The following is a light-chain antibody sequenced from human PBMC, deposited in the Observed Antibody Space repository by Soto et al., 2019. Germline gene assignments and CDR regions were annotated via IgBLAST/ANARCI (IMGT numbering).Light chain of an antibody. CDR2: EVS. CDR1: TSDVGSYNL. Sequence: QSVLTQPASVSGSPGQSITISCTGTTSDVGSYNLVSWYQQHPGIAPKLLIYEVSKRPSGVSNRFSGSKSGNTASLTISGLQAEDEADYSCCSYAGSDTVIFGGGTKVTVL. J-gene: IGLJ2*01. V-gene: IGLV2-23*02. CDR3: CSYAGSDTVI.